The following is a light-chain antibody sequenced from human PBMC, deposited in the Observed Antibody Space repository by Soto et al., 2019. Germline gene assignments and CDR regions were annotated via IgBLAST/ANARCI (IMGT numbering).Light chain of an antibody. V-gene: IGKV3-15*01. CDR1: QSVSSN. CDR2: DAS. CDR3: QQYNDWPPIT. Sequence: DIVMTQSPAPLSVSPGERATLSCRSSQSVSSNLAWYQQKPGQAPRLLIYDASTRATVIPARFSGSGSGTEFTLTISSLQSEDFAVYYCQQYNDWPPITLGQGTRLEIK. J-gene: IGKJ5*01.